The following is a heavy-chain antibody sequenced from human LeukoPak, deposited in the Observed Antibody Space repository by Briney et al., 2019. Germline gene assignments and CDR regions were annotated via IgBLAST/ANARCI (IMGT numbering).Heavy chain of an antibody. V-gene: IGHV4-31*03. Sequence: PSETLSPTCTVSGGSISSGGYYWSWIRQHPGKGLEWIGYIYYSGSTYYNPSLKSRVTISVDTSKNQFSLKLSSVTAADTAVYYCARSRDGYNLAFDYWGQGTLVTVSS. CDR2: IYYSGST. CDR1: GGSISSGGYY. CDR3: ARSRDGYNLAFDY. J-gene: IGHJ4*02. D-gene: IGHD5-24*01.